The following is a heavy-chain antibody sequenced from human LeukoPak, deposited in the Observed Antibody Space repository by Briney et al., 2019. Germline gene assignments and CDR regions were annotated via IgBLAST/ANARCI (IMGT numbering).Heavy chain of an antibody. CDR3: ARDFSLGYYDSSGYSWVNY. CDR1: GGSFSGYY. J-gene: IGHJ4*02. D-gene: IGHD3-22*01. CDR2: INHSGST. Sequence: SETLSLTCAVYGGSFSGYYWSWIRQPPGKGLEWIGEINHSGSTNYNPSLKSRVTISVDTSKNQFSLKLSSVTAADTAVYYCARDFSLGYYDSSGYSWVNYWGQGTLVTVSS. V-gene: IGHV4-34*01.